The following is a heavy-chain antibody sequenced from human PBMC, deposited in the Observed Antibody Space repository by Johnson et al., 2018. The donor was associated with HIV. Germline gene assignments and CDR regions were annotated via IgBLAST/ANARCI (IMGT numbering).Heavy chain of an antibody. CDR3: ARGNGDYSDAFDI. Sequence: VQLVESGGGLVQPGGSLRLSCAAPGFTFSSYAMSWVRQAPGKGLEWVSAISGSGGSTYYADSVKGRFTISRDNSKNTLYLQMGSLRAEDMAVYYCARGNGDYSDAFDIWGQGTMVTVSS. CDR1: GFTFSSYA. CDR2: ISGSGGST. V-gene: IGHV3-23*04. J-gene: IGHJ3*02. D-gene: IGHD4-17*01.